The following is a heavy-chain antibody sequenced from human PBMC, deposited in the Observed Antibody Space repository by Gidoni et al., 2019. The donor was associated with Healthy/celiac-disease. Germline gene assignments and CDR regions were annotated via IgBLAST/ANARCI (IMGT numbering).Heavy chain of an antibody. CDR1: GGSISSSSYY. CDR2: IYYSGSN. CDR3: AREGRAFGVVIDEPFDY. J-gene: IGHJ4*02. V-gene: IGHV4-39*07. D-gene: IGHD3-3*01. Sequence: QLQLQESGPGLVKPSETLSLTCTVSGGSISSSSYYWGWIRQPPGKGLEWIGSIYYSGSNYYNPSLKSRVTISVDTSKNQFSLKLSSETAADTAVYYCAREGRAFGVVIDEPFDYWGQGTLVTVSS.